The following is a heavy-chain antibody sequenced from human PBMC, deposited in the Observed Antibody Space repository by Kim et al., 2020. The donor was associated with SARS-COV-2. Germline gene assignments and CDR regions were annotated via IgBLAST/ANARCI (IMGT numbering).Heavy chain of an antibody. V-gene: IGHV3-48*02. D-gene: IGHD3-9*01. CDR1: GFTFSSYS. CDR2: ISSSSSSTI. J-gene: IGHJ6*02. Sequence: GGSLRLSCAASGFTFSSYSMNWVRQAPGKGLEWVSYISSSSSSTIYYADSVKGRFTISRDNAKNSLYLQMNSLRDEDTAVYYCAREGTLRYFDWSPGGSAYGMDVWGQGTTVTVSS. CDR3: AREGTLRYFDWSPGGSAYGMDV.